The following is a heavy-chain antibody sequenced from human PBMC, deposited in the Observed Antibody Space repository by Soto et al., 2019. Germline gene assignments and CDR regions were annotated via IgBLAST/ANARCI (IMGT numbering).Heavy chain of an antibody. CDR2: IRSKTHSYAT. CDR1: GFTLSGSA. CDR3: TRSGGSYSFGY. J-gene: IGHJ4*02. D-gene: IGHD1-26*01. Sequence: EVQLVESGGGLVQPGESLKLSCAASGFTLSGSAVHWVRQASGKGLEWVGRIRSKTHSYATEYIASVKVRFTMSRDDSNNTAYLQMNGLKTDDTAVYYCTRSGGSYSFGYWGQGTLVTVSS. V-gene: IGHV3-73*02.